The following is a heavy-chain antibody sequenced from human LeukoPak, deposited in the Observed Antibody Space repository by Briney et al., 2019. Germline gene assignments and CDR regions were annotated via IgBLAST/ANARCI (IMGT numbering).Heavy chain of an antibody. D-gene: IGHD1-26*01. J-gene: IGHJ6*02. CDR2: INWNGGGT. Sequence: NPGGSLRLSCAATGFSFKDYGMHWVRQPPGKGLEWVSAINWNGGGTDYADSVKGRFTISRDNAKNSLYLQLSSLRPEDTALYYCAKHLTATNTYTFFGLDVWGQGTSVTVSS. V-gene: IGHV3-9*01. CDR3: AKHLTATNTYTFFGLDV. CDR1: GFSFKDYG.